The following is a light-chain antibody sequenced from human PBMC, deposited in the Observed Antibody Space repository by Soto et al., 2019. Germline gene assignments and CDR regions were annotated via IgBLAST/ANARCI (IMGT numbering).Light chain of an antibody. V-gene: IGLV2-14*01. J-gene: IGLJ7*01. Sequence: QSALTQPASVSGSPGQSITISCTGTSSDVGLYNFVSWYQQYPGTAPKLLIYEVSRRPSGASNRFSGSKSGNTASLTISGLQAGDEADYYCNSYSGRDSWVFGGGTQLTVL. CDR2: EVS. CDR3: NSYSGRDSWV. CDR1: SSDVGLYNF.